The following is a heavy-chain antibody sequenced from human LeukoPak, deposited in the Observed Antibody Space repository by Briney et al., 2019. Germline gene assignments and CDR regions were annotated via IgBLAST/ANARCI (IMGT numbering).Heavy chain of an antibody. V-gene: IGHV4-59*12. CDR2: IYYSGST. CDR3: ARAGFGVYYMDV. J-gene: IGHJ6*03. D-gene: IGHD3-16*01. CDR1: GGSISSYY. Sequence: SETLSLTCTVSGGSISSYYWSWIRQPPGKGLEWIGYIYYSGSTNYNPSLKSQVTMSVDTSKNQFSLKLSSVTAADTAVYYCARAGFGVYYMDVWGKGTTVTISS.